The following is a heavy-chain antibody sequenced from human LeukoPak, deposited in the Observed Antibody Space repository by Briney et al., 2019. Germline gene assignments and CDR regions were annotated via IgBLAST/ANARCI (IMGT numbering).Heavy chain of an antibody. J-gene: IGHJ4*02. D-gene: IGHD3-10*01. CDR2: IDKSSDNI. V-gene: IGHV3-21*01. Sequence: GGSLRLSCAASGFTFSRYSMNWVRQAPGKGLEWCASIDKSSDNINYADSVNGRFTISRDNAKNSLYLQMNSLRADDTAVYYCARDSQFISWFRGGIDYWGQGTLVTVSS. CDR3: ARDSQFISWFRGGIDY. CDR1: GFTFSRYS.